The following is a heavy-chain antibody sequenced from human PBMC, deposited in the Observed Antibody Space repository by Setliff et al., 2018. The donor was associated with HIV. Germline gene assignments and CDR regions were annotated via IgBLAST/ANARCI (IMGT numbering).Heavy chain of an antibody. CDR1: GDFVSSDRAA. D-gene: IGHD1-26*01. CDR2: TYYNSRCNY. J-gene: IGHJ3*02. Sequence: SQTLSLTCAISGDFVSSDRAAWNWIRQSPSRGLEWLGRTYYNSRCNYDYAASVESRITITSDTSKNQLSLHLTSVTPEDTAVYYCARTYRVVGATGAFDIWGQGTMVTVSS. V-gene: IGHV6-1*01. CDR3: ARTYRVVGATGAFDI.